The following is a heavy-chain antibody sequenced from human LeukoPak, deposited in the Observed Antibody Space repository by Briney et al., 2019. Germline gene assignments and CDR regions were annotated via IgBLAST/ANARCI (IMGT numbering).Heavy chain of an antibody. CDR2: IRYDGSNK. CDR3: AREELQTDAFDI. V-gene: IGHV3-30*02. Sequence: GGPLRLSCAAPGFTFSSYGMHWVRQAPGKGLEWVAFIRYDGSNKYYADSVKGRFTISRDNAKNTLYLQMNSLRAEDTAVYYCAREELQTDAFDIWGQGTMVTVSS. CDR1: GFTFSSYG. J-gene: IGHJ3*02. D-gene: IGHD1-7*01.